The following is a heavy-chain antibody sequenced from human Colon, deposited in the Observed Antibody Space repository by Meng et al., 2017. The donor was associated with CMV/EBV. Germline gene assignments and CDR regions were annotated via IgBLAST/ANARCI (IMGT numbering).Heavy chain of an antibody. V-gene: IGHV4-59*01. D-gene: IGHD2-2*01. Sequence: SETLSLTCSVSGGSFNTDTWNWIRQPPGKGLEWIGYMSNVGVTYYNPSLKSRVSISVDTSRSQFSLTLKSVTAADTATYYCARSKVPPAMTFYNGLDVWGQGTTVTVSS. CDR2: MSNVGVT. J-gene: IGHJ6*02. CDR3: ARSKVPPAMTFYNGLDV. CDR1: GGSFNTDT.